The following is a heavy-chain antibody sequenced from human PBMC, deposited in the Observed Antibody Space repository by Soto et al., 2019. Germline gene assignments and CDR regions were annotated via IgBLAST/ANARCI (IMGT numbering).Heavy chain of an antibody. CDR2: INWNGGST. J-gene: IGHJ4*02. D-gene: IGHD2-8*01. V-gene: IGHV3-20*04. CDR1: GFTFDDYG. Sequence: PGGSLRLSCAASGFTFDDYGMSWVRQAPGKGLEWVSGINWNGGSTGYADSVKGRFTISRDNAKNSLYLQMNSLRAEDTAVYYCAKVSSAWYAGFFDLWGQGTLVTVSS. CDR3: AKVSSAWYAGFFDL.